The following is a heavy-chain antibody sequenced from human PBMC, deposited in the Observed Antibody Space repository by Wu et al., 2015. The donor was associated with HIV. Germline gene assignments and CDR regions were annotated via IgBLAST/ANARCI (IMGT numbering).Heavy chain of an antibody. V-gene: IGHV1-8*02. CDR1: GYTFTSFN. D-gene: IGHD5-24*01. J-gene: IGHJ1*01. CDR2: MDPKSGSA. CDR3: ARVGVLLTSAQLLEYFQH. Sequence: QVQLVQSGAEVQKPGTSVRVSCKISGYTFTSFNINWIRQVHGRRLEWMGWMDPKSGSAAFGRNFQGRVSMTRNSSISTAYMDLSRVTSDDTAIYYCARVGVLLTSAQLLEYFQHWGQGTRVVVSS.